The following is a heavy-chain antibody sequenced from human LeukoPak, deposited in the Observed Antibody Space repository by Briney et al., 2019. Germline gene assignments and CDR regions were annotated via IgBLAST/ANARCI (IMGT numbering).Heavy chain of an antibody. J-gene: IGHJ3*01. Sequence: PGGSLRLSCVASGFTFGSYWMHWVRQAPGKGLVWVSRINTDGTSTTYADSVKGRFTISRDNAKNSLFLHMNNLGAEDTAVYYCARNTLDTIGDAIDVWGQGTLVTVSS. CDR3: ARNTLDTIGDAIDV. CDR1: GFTFGSYW. V-gene: IGHV3-74*01. CDR2: INTDGTST. D-gene: IGHD2-2*01.